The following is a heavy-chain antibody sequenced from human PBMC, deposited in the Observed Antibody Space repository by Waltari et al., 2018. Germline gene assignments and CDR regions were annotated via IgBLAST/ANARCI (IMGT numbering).Heavy chain of an antibody. Sequence: QVQLQESGPGLVKPSGTLSLTCAVSGGSISSSNWWSWVRQPPGKGLEWIGEIYHSGSTNYNPSLKSRVTISVDKSKNQFSLKLSSVTAADTAVYYGARARLGELYAVGNDAFDIWGQGTMVTVSS. D-gene: IGHD3-16*01. CDR3: ARARLGELYAVGNDAFDI. CDR2: IYHSGST. V-gene: IGHV4-4*02. CDR1: GGSISSSNW. J-gene: IGHJ3*02.